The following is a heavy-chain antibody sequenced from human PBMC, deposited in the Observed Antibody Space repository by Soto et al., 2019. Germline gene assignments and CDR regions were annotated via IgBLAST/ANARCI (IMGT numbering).Heavy chain of an antibody. Sequence: SETLSLTCTVSGASISYGGFSWSWIRQSPGKGLEWIGYISHLESTYFHPSFKSRLTMSIDRTRNQFSLKLSSVTAADMAVYYCGRSGGYDSFDYWGQGVLVTVSS. V-gene: IGHV4-30-2*06. J-gene: IGHJ4*02. CDR1: GASISYGGFS. CDR2: ISHLEST. CDR3: GRSGGYDSFDY. D-gene: IGHD5-12*01.